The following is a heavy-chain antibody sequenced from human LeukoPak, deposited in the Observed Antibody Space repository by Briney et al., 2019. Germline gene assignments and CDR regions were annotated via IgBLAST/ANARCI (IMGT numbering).Heavy chain of an antibody. CDR2: VIPIFGTA. Sequence: SVKVSCKASGGTFSSYAISWVRQAPGQGLEWMGGVIPIFGTANYAQKFQGRVTITADESTSTAYMELSSLRSEDTAVYYCASSLNCSSTSCFYFRWAFDIWGQGTMVTVSS. J-gene: IGHJ3*02. CDR1: GGTFSSYA. D-gene: IGHD2-2*01. CDR3: ASSLNCSSTSCFYFRWAFDI. V-gene: IGHV1-69*13.